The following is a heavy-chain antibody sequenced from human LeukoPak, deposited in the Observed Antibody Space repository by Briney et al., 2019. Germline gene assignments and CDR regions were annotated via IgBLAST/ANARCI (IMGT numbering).Heavy chain of an antibody. CDR3: AKAPVTSCRGAFCYPFDY. D-gene: IGHD2-15*01. CDR1: GFSFSSYA. CDR2: MSSSDDGR. V-gene: IGHV3-23*01. J-gene: IGHJ4*02. Sequence: GGSRRLSCATSGFSFSSYAMSWVRQAPGKGLEWVSAMSSSDDGRYHAASVRGRFTISRDTSRSTLYLQMNSLRAEDAAVYYCAKAPVTSCRGAFCYPFDYWGQGTLVTVSS.